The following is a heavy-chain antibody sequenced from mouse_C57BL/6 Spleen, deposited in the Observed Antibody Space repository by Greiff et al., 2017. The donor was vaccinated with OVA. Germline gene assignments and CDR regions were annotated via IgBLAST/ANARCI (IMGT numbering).Heavy chain of an antibody. V-gene: IGHV2-5*01. CDR3: AKRDDGYGFYAMNY. D-gene: IGHD2-3*01. J-gene: IGHJ4*01. CDR1: GFSLTSYG. Sequence: VQLQQSGPGLVQPSQSLSITCTVSGFSLTSYGVHWVRQSPGKGLEWLGVIWRGGSTDYNAAFMSRLSITKDNSKSQVFFKMNSLQADDTAIYYGAKRDDGYGFYAMNYWGQGTSVTVSS. CDR2: IWRGGST.